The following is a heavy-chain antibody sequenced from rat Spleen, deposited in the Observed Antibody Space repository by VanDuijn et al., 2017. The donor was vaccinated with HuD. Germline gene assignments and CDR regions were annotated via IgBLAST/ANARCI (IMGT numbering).Heavy chain of an antibody. CDR2: ISTGGGNT. J-gene: IGHJ3*01. CDR1: GFSFSDFD. Sequence: EVQLVESGGGLVQPGRSLKLSCAASGFSFSDFDMAWVRQAPTKGLEWIASISTGGGNTYYRDSVKGRFTISRDNAKRTLYLQMNSLRSVDTATYFCTKVDYDGHWFAHWGQGTLVTVSS. CDR3: TKVDYDGHWFAH. V-gene: IGHV5-25*01. D-gene: IGHD1-11*01.